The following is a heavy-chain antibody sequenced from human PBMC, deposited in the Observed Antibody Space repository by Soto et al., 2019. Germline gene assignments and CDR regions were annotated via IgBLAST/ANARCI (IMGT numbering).Heavy chain of an antibody. CDR2: ISPMSGAA. J-gene: IGHJ4*02. V-gene: IGHV1-69*19. CDR1: GGTFNTYA. CDR3: AREVQVHTPAFVY. Sequence: QVQLVQSGAEMKKPGSSVKVSCQSSGGTFNTYAMNWVRQAPGQGPEWMGDISPMSGAANYAPKFQGRVTIAADESTGTSYMQLSSSTAEDTALYSCAREVQVHTPAFVYWGQGTLVTVSS. D-gene: IGHD3-10*01.